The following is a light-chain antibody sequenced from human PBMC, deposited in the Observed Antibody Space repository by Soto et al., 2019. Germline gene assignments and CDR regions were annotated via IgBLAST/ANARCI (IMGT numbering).Light chain of an antibody. CDR2: DAA. CDR1: QSIGNS. Sequence: PGDRVTLSCRDSQSIGNSLAWYQQKPGQAPRLLIYDAASRATGIPARFSGSGSGTDFTLAITSLEPEDFALYYCQHCANWPTFGGGTKVQIK. CDR3: QHCANWPT. V-gene: IGKV3-11*01. J-gene: IGKJ4*01.